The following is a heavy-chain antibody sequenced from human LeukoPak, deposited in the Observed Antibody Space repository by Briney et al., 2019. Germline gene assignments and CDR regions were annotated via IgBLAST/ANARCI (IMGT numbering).Heavy chain of an antibody. V-gene: IGHV4-39*01. CDR1: SGSISSIHYD. Sequence: PSETLSLTCTVSSGSISSIHYDWGWIRQSPGKGLEWIGMIFSTGGTHYNPSLKSRVTISVDTSKNQFSLKLSSVTAADTAVYYCARHGDGHVGDYFHYWGHVTLVTVSS. CDR2: IFSTGGT. CDR3: ARHGDGHVGDYFHY. J-gene: IGHJ4*01. D-gene: IGHD7-27*01.